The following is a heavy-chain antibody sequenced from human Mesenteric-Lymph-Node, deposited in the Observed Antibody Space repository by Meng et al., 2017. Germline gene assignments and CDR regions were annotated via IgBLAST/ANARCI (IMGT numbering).Heavy chain of an antibody. V-gene: IGHV3-48*03. Sequence: GESLKISCAASGFTFSSYEMNWVRQAPGKGLEWVSYISSSGSTIYYADSVKGRFTISRDNSKNTLYLQMNSLRAEDTAVYYCAKRAGYCSGGSCPSYSDYWGQGTLVTVSS. CDR2: ISSSGSTI. CDR3: AKRAGYCSGGSCPSYSDY. D-gene: IGHD2-15*01. CDR1: GFTFSSYE. J-gene: IGHJ4*02.